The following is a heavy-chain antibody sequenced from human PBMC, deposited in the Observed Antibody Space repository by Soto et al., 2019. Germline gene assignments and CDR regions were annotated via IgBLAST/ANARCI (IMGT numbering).Heavy chain of an antibody. Sequence: EVQLVESGGGLVQPGGSLRLSCAASGFIFSVSSMHWVRQAPGKGLEWVSYISPGSINIYYAGSVKGRFTISRDDAKNSVYFNLNSLRGEDTAGYHCVREWYGESIWGQGTMVTVAS. CDR2: ISPGSINI. CDR1: GFIFSVSS. CDR3: VREWYGESI. J-gene: IGHJ3*02. V-gene: IGHV3-48*01. D-gene: IGHD3-10*01.